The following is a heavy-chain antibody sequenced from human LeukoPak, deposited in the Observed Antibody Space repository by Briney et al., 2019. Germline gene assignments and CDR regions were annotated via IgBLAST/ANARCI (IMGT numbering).Heavy chain of an antibody. D-gene: IGHD3-3*01. Sequence: GGSLRLSCAASGFTFSSYWMSWVRQTPGKGLEWVADIKQDGSEKYYVDSVKGRFTISRDNAKNSLYLQMNSLRAEDTAVYYCAKEERYDFWSGYPSYYMDVWGKGTTVTVSS. CDR2: IKQDGSEK. CDR1: GFTFSSYW. CDR3: AKEERYDFWSGYPSYYMDV. V-gene: IGHV3-7*01. J-gene: IGHJ6*03.